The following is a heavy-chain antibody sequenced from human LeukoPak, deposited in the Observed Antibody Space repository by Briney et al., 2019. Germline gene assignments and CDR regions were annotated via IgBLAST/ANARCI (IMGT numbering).Heavy chain of an antibody. CDR2: IYYSGST. J-gene: IGHJ4*02. CDR1: GGSISSSSYY. V-gene: IGHV4-39*01. D-gene: IGHD6-19*01. Sequence: TPSETLSLTCTVSGGSISSSSYYWGWIRQPPGKGLEWIGSIYYSGSTYYNPSLKSRVTISVDTSKNQFSLKLSSVTAADTAVYYCATDSSGWYPYSFDYWGQGILVTVSS. CDR3: ATDSSGWYPYSFDY.